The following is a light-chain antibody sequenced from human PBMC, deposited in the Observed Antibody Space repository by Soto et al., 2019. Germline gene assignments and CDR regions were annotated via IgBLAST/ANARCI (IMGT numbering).Light chain of an antibody. Sequence: QSALTQPRSVSGSPGQSVTISCTGTSSDVGGYKFVSWYQQHPGKAPKFRIYEVSKRPSGVHDRFSGSKSGNTAFLTISGLQAEDEADYYCCSYAGFYTSVFGTGTKLTLL. V-gene: IGLV2-11*01. CDR3: CSYAGFYTSV. J-gene: IGLJ1*01. CDR1: SSDVGGYKF. CDR2: EVS.